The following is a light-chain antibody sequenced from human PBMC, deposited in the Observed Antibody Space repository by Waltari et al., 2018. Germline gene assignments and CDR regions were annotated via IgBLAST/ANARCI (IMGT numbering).Light chain of an antibody. CDR3: SSYVASKVV. CDR1: SSDVGGYGY. Sequence: SALTQPTSASGSLGQSVTLSCSGTSSDVGGYGYVSWYQQHPGKAPKLLIYEVTNRPSGVSDRFSGSKSGNTASLTVSALRSEDEAVYYCSSYVASKVVFGGGTRLTVL. J-gene: IGLJ2*01. CDR2: EVT. V-gene: IGLV2-8*01.